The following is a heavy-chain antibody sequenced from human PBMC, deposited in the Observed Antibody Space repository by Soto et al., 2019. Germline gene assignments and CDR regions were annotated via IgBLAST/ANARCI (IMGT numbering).Heavy chain of an antibody. CDR3: ASSVFVTGTDALDI. Sequence: GASVKVSCKASGYTFTSYAISWVRQAPGQGLEWMGGIIPIFGTANYAQKFQGRVTITADESTSTAYMELSSLRSEDTAVYYCASSVFVTGTDALDIWGQGTMVTVSS. CDR2: IIPIFGTA. D-gene: IGHD1-20*01. J-gene: IGHJ3*02. V-gene: IGHV1-69*13. CDR1: GYTFTSYA.